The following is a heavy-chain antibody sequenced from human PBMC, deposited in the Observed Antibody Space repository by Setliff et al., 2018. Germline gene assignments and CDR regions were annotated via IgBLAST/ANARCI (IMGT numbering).Heavy chain of an antibody. CDR1: GFTFSSYA. V-gene: IGHV3-23*01. CDR2: ISGSAQTA. CDR3: ARTTGYRLEGDFDY. D-gene: IGHD1-1*01. J-gene: IGHJ4*02. Sequence: GGSLRLSCAASGFTFSSYAITWVRQAPGKGLEWVSMISGSAQTAYYADSVKGRFTISRDNAKNSLYLQMDSLRVEDTAIYYCARTTGYRLEGDFDYWGQGTLVTVSS.